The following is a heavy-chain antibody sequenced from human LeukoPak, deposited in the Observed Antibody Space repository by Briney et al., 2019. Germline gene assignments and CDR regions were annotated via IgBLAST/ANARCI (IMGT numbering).Heavy chain of an antibody. Sequence: GGSLRLSCAASGFTFSTYWMSWVRQAPGKGLEWVANLKQDGSETYYVDSVEGRFTISRDNAKNSLFLQMNSLRAEDTAVYYCARSGRGDYWGQGSLVTVSS. CDR1: GFTFSTYW. V-gene: IGHV3-7*01. J-gene: IGHJ4*02. CDR2: LKQDGSET. CDR3: ARSGRGDY.